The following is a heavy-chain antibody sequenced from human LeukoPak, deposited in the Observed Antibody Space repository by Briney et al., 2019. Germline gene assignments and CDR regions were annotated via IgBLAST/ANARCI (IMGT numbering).Heavy chain of an antibody. CDR3: ARGAVL. V-gene: IGHV4-34*01. Sequence: SETLSLTCAVYGGSFSDYYWSWIRQPPGKGLEWIGEINRSGSTNYNPSLKSRVTISVDTSKNKDSLKMSSVTAADTAVDYCARGAVLWGQGTMVTVSS. J-gene: IGHJ3*01. CDR2: INRSGST. D-gene: IGHD6-6*01. CDR1: GGSFSDYY.